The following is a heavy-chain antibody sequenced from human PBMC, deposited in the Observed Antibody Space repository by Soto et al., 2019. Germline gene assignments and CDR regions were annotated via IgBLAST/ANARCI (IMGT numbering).Heavy chain of an antibody. CDR2: MNPNSVNT. J-gene: IGHJ2*01. Sequence: QVQLVQSGAEVKKPGASVKVSCKASGYTFTSYDINWVRQATGQGLEWMGWMNPNSVNTGYAQKFQGRVTMTRNTSISTAYMELRSLRSEDTAVYYCARGQYAWGGYWYFDLWGRGTLVTVSS. V-gene: IGHV1-8*01. CDR1: GYTFTSYD. CDR3: ARGQYAWGGYWYFDL. D-gene: IGHD2-8*01.